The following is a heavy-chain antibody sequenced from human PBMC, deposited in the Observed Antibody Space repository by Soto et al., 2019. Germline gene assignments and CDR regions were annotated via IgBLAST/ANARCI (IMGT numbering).Heavy chain of an antibody. CDR3: ARDRSRSSSWYGGDY. J-gene: IGHJ4*02. CDR2: IIPIFGTA. Sequence: QVQLVQSGAEVKKPGSSVKVSCKASGGTFSSYAISWVRQAPGQGLEWMGGIIPIFGTANYAQKFQGRVTITADESTSTAYMERSSLRAEDTAVYYCARDRSRSSSWYGGDYWGQGTLVTVSS. D-gene: IGHD6-13*01. CDR1: GGTFSSYA. V-gene: IGHV1-69*01.